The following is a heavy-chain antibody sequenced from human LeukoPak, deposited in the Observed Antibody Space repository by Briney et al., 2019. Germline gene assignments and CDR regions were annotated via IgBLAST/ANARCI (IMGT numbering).Heavy chain of an antibody. Sequence: ASVKVSCKASGGTFSSYAISWVRQAPGQGLEWRGGIIPIFCTANYAQKFQGRVTITAEESTSTAYMEVSSLRSEDTAVYYCARGSRAGYNPVDYWGQGTLVTVSS. V-gene: IGHV1-69*13. CDR2: IIPIFCTA. CDR1: GGTFSSYA. CDR3: ARGSRAGYNPVDY. J-gene: IGHJ4*02. D-gene: IGHD5-24*01.